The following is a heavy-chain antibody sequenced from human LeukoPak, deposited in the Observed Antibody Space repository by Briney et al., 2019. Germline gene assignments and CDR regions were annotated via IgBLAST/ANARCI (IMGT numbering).Heavy chain of an antibody. V-gene: IGHV3-33*06. D-gene: IGHD1-26*01. CDR2: IWHDGSYE. CDR3: AKDGVGATSLDC. Sequence: GRPLRLSCAASGFTFSRYGMDCVRQAPGKGLVWVAVIWHDGSYEYYADSVKGRFTISRDSSKNTLYLQMNSLRAEDTAVYYCAKDGVGATSLDCWGQGTLVTVSS. J-gene: IGHJ4*02. CDR1: GFTFSRYG.